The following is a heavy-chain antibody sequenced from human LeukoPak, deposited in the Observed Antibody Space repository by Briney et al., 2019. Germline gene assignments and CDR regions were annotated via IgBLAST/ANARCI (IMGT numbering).Heavy chain of an antibody. CDR3: AKVGNRYCSGGSCYYY. CDR1: GFTVSSNY. D-gene: IGHD2-15*01. J-gene: IGHJ4*02. Sequence: GGSLRLSWAVSGFTVSSNYMSWVRQAPGKGLEWVAVIYTGGSTYYADSVKGRFTISRDNSKNTLYLQMNSLRAEDTAVYYCAKVGNRYCSGGSCYYYWGQGTLVTVSS. CDR2: IYTGGST. V-gene: IGHV3-53*01.